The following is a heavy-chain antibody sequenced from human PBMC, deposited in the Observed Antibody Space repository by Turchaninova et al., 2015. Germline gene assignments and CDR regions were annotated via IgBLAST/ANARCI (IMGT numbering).Heavy chain of an antibody. CDR2: INTNAGNP. CDR3: ARDRGYCSSTRCLGNFDY. Sequence: QVQLVQSGSELKKPGASVKVSCKASGYTFTGYAMNWVRQAPGQGLEWMGWINTNAGNPTYARGFTGRFVFSFDTSVRTAYLQINSLEAEDTAVYYCARDRGYCSSTRCLGNFDYWGQGTPVTVSS. J-gene: IGHJ4*02. D-gene: IGHD2-2*01. V-gene: IGHV7-4-1*02. CDR1: GYTFTGYA.